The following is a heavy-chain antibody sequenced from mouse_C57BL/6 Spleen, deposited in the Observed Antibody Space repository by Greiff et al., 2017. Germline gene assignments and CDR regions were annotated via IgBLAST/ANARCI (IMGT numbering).Heavy chain of an antibody. D-gene: IGHD2-5*01. CDR2: IRNKANGYTT. CDR3: ASHYSNYGFAY. J-gene: IGHJ3*01. Sequence: EVQRVESGGGLVQPGGSLSLSCAASGFTFTAYYMSWVRQPPGTALEWLGFIRNKANGYTTEYSASVKGRFTISRDNSQSILYLQMNALRAEDSATYYCASHYSNYGFAYWGQGTLVTVSA. CDR1: GFTFTAYY. V-gene: IGHV7-3*01.